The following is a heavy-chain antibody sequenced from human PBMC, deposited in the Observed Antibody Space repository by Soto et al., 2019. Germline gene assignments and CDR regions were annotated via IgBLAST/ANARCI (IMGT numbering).Heavy chain of an antibody. V-gene: IGHV5-10-1*01. CDR3: ARLRGDASDI. D-gene: IGHD4-17*01. CDR1: GYRCTSYW. J-gene: IGHJ3*02. Sequence: EFLKICCKGAGYRCTSYWISWVRQIPGKGLEWMGRIDPSDSYINYSPSFQGHVTISADKSISTAYLQWSSLKASDTAMYYCARLRGDASDIWGQGTMVTVSS. CDR2: IDPSDSYI.